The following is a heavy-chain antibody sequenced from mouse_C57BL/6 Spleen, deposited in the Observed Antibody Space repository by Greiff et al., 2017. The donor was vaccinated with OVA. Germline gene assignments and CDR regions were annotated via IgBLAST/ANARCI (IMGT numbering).Heavy chain of an antibody. CDR1: GFSLSTFGMG. V-gene: IGHV8-8*01. J-gene: IGHJ2*01. CDR2: IWWDDDK. CDR3: ARDYYGSNSYYFDY. D-gene: IGHD1-1*01. Sequence: QVTLKESGPGILQPSQTLSLTCSFSGFSLSTFGMGVGWIRQPSGKGLEWLAHIWWDDDKYYNPALKSRLTISKDTSKNQVFLKIANVDTADTATYYCARDYYGSNSYYFDYWGLGTTLTVSS.